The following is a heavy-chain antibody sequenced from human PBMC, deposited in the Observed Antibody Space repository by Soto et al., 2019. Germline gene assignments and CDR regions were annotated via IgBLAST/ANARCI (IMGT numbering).Heavy chain of an antibody. CDR1: GFTFSSYA. V-gene: IGHV3-30-3*01. Sequence: GGSLRLSCAASGFTFSSYAMHWVRQAPGKGLEWVAVISYDGSNKYYADSVKGRFTISRDNSKNTLYLQMNSLRAEDTAVYYCARDVGARDSSSWYVYWGQGTLVTVSS. CDR2: ISYDGSNK. D-gene: IGHD6-13*01. CDR3: ARDVGARDSSSWYVY. J-gene: IGHJ4*02.